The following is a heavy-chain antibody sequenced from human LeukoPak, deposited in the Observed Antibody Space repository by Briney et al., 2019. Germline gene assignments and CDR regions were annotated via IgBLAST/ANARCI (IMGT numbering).Heavy chain of an antibody. D-gene: IGHD1-26*01. CDR3: ARGRGSYYI. J-gene: IGHJ4*02. CDR2: VIPIFGTA. CDR1: GGTFSSHA. V-gene: IGHV1-69*13. Sequence: EASVKVSCTASGGTFSSHAISWVRQAPGQGLEWMGGVIPIFGTANYAQKFQGRVTITADESTSTAYMELSSLRSEDTAVYYCARGRGSYYIWGQGTLVTVSS.